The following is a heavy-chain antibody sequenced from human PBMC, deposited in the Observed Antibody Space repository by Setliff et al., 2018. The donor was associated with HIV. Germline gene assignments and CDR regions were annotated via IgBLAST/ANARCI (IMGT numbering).Heavy chain of an antibody. V-gene: IGHV1-3*01. D-gene: IGHD6-19*01. CDR2: INVGNGNT. J-gene: IGHJ6*03. CDR1: GYTFISYA. CDR3: ARSLERQWLVPYYMDV. Sequence: ASVKVSCKASGYTFISYAIHWVRQAPGQRLEWMGWINVGNGNTKYSQNFQDRVTITRDTFASTAYMELSSLRSEDTAVYYCARSLERQWLVPYYMDVWGKGTTVTSP.